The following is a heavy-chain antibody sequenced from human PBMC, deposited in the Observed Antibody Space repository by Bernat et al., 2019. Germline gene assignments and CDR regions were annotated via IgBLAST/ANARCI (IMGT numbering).Heavy chain of an antibody. CDR3: ARAAGDGMHSFEY. CDR1: GFTFSLYS. J-gene: IGHJ4*02. Sequence: EVQLVESGGDLVQPGGSLRLSCAASGFTFSLYSMNWLRQAPGKGLEWISYISGSSTTIYYDDSVKGRYTISRDNANNSLNLQMNSLRDEDTAVYYCARAAGDGMHSFEYWGQGTLVTVSS. D-gene: IGHD2-21*01. V-gene: IGHV3-48*02. CDR2: ISGSSTTI.